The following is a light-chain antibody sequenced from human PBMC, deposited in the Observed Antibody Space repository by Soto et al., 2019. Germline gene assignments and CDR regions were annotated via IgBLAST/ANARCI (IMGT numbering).Light chain of an antibody. CDR1: QSLVYSDGKTY. J-gene: IGKJ2*01. Sequence: DSVMTQTPLSLSVTPGQPASISCKSSQSLVYSDGKTYLYWYVQKSGQPPQVLMYEVSNRFSGVPDRFSASCSGTDFTLKISRVEAEDVGVYYCMQSIQPTFGQGTKLEIK. CDR3: MQSIQPT. CDR2: EVS. V-gene: IGKV2D-29*01.